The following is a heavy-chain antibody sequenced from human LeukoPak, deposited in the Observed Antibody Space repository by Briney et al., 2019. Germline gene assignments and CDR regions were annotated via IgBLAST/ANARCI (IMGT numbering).Heavy chain of an antibody. CDR2: INHSGST. D-gene: IGHD2-2*01. CDR1: GGSFSGYY. Sequence: SETLSLTCAVYGGSFSGYYWSWIRQPPGKGLEWIGEINHSGSTNYNPSLKSRVTMSVDTSKNQFSPKLSSVTAADTAVYYCARRKRSGCSSTSCLLNWFDPWGQGTLVTVSS. J-gene: IGHJ5*02. CDR3: ARRKRSGCSSTSCLLNWFDP. V-gene: IGHV4-34*01.